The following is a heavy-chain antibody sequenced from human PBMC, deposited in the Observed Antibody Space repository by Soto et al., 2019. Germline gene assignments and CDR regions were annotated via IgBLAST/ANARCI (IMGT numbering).Heavy chain of an antibody. D-gene: IGHD1-1*01. CDR3: ARDPSGPGIRGGFY. V-gene: IGHV4-4*02. J-gene: IGHJ4*02. CDR2: IYHSGST. Sequence: SETLSLTCAVSGGSLSSSNWWSWVRQPPGKGLEWIGEIYHSGSTNYNPSLKSRATISVDKSKNQFSLKLSSVTAADTAVYYCARDPSGPGIRGGFYWGQGTLVTVSS. CDR1: GGSLSSSNW.